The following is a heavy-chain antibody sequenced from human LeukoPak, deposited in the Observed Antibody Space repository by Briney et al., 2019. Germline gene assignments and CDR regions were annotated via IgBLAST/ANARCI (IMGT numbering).Heavy chain of an antibody. Sequence: PGGSLRLSCATAGVTFSSYAMSWVRQAPGRGLEWISAIGGRGSRAGYTYYADSVKGRFTISRDNSKDTLYLQMNSLRAEDTAIYYCAKVIITGSFPDYFDNWGQGTLVTVSS. D-gene: IGHD1-14*01. CDR2: IGGRGSRAGYT. V-gene: IGHV3-23*01. CDR1: GVTFSSYA. J-gene: IGHJ4*02. CDR3: AKVIITGSFPDYFDN.